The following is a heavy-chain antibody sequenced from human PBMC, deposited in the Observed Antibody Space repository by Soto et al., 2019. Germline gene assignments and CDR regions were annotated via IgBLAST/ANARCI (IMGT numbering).Heavy chain of an antibody. CDR1: GYSFISHH. V-gene: IGHV1-46*01. CDR3: ARHSQFYCSGGSCSGSMDV. J-gene: IGHJ6*02. CDR2: IYPSGGGT. D-gene: IGHD2-15*01. Sequence: QVQLVQSGAEVKKPGASVKVSCEASGYSFISHHMLWVRQAPGQGLEWMGIIYPSGGGTRYAQKFQDRVTMTRDTSTSTIYMQLTGLRSEDTAVYYCARHSQFYCSGGSCSGSMDVWGQGTTVTVSS.